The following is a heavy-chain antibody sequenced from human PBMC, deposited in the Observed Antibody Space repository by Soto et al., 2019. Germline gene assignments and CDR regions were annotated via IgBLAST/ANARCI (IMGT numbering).Heavy chain of an antibody. CDR2: ISYSGNT. D-gene: IGHD2-21*01. CDR3: ATKSDYNFSALDV. V-gene: IGHV4-39*01. CDR1: GGSISSSSYY. Sequence: SETLSLTCTVSGGSISSSSYYWGWIRQPPGKGLEWIASISYSGNTYYNPSLKSRVTISVDTSKNQFSLKLSSVTAVDTAIYYCATKSDYNFSALDVWGQGTTVTVSS. J-gene: IGHJ6*02.